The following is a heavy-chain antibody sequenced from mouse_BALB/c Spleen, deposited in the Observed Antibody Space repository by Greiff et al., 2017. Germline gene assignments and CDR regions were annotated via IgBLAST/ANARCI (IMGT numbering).Heavy chain of an antibody. CDR2: INPNNGGT. CDR3: ARGGFFYSSSLRFFDV. Sequence: EVQGVESGPELVKPGASVKIPCTASGFTFTDYNMAWVKQSPGKSLEWIGDINPNNGGTNYNQKFKGKATLTVDQSSSTAYMELRSLTSEDTAVYDLARGGFFYSSSLRFFDVWGAGTPGTVS. D-gene: IGHD1-1*01. J-gene: IGHJ1*01. V-gene: IGHV1-18*01. CDR1: GFTFTDYN.